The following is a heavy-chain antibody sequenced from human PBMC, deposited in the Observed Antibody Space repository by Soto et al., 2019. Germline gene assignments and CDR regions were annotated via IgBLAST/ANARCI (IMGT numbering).Heavy chain of an antibody. J-gene: IGHJ3*02. D-gene: IGHD6-25*01. CDR2: NHPGGSDT. V-gene: IGHV5-51*01. CDR3: AVRCGSSSDVALEM. Sequence: GESLKISCKGSGYSFTNYWIGWVRQMPGKGLEWMGINHPGGSDTRYSPPFQGQVTISADKSISTAYLQWSSLKASDTAMYYCAVRCGSSSDVALEMWGKGTMVTVSS. CDR1: GYSFTNYW.